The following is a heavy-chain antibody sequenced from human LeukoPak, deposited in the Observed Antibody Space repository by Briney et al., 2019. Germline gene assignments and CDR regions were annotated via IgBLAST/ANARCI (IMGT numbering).Heavy chain of an antibody. V-gene: IGHV3-30*02. CDR1: GFTFSSYG. Sequence: GGSLRLSCAASGFTFSSYGMHWVRQPPRKGLGWVAFIRDDGSNKYYADSMKGRFTISRDNYKNTLYLQIKSLRDEDMAVYSFAKDKGIAARFSFDYWGQGTLVTVSS. CDR3: AKDKGIAARFSFDY. D-gene: IGHD6-6*01. J-gene: IGHJ4*02. CDR2: IRDDGSNK.